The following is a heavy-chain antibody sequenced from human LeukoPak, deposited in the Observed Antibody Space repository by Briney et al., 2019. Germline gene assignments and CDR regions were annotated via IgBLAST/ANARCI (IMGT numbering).Heavy chain of an antibody. CDR1: GFTVSSNY. J-gene: IGHJ6*03. Sequence: GGSLRLSCAASGFTVSSNYMSWVRQAPGKGLEWVSVIYSGGSTYYADSVQGRFTISRDNSKNTLYLQMNSLRAEDTAVYYCARIGVTMVRGVVTKNYYYYYMDVWAKGPRSPSP. CDR3: ARIGVTMVRGVVTKNYYYYYMDV. D-gene: IGHD3-10*01. CDR2: IYSGGST. V-gene: IGHV3-53*01.